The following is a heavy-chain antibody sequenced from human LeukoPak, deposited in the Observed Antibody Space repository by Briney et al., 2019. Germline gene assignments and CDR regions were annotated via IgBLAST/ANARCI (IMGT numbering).Heavy chain of an antibody. J-gene: IGHJ4*02. CDR3: AKNGPMMGGNRAPFDY. V-gene: IGHV3-48*03. Sequence: GGSLRLSCAASGFTFSSYEMNWVRQAPGKGLEWVSYISSSGSTIYYADSVKGRFTISRDNAKNSLYLQMNSLRTEDTALYYCAKNGPMMGGNRAPFDYWGQGTLVTVSS. D-gene: IGHD1-14*01. CDR1: GFTFSSYE. CDR2: ISSSGSTI.